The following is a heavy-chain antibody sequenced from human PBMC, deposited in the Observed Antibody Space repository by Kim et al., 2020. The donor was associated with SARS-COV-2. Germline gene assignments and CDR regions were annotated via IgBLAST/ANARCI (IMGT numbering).Heavy chain of an antibody. J-gene: IGHJ4*02. D-gene: IGHD2-2*01. CDR3: ARRRPAINPYYFDY. CDR1: GFIFRDHF. V-gene: IGHV3-11*01. Sequence: GGSLRLSCAGSGFIFRDHFMSWIRQAPGKGLEWISFINKHGQQIKTADYVKGRFTISRDNAKSSLYLQMNSLRAEDTAMYYCARRRPAINPYYFDYWGQGILVTVSS. CDR2: INKHGQQI.